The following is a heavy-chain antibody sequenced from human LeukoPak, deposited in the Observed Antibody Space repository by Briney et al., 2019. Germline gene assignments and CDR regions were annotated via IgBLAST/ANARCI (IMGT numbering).Heavy chain of an antibody. CDR3: ASDLLSGSYSDDAFDI. Sequence: SETLSLTCTVSGGSISSYYWSWIRQPAGKGLEWIGRIYTSGSTNYNPSLKSRVTMSVDTSKSQFSLKLSSVTAADTAVYYCASDLLSGSYSDDAFDIWGQGTMVTVSS. J-gene: IGHJ3*02. CDR2: IYTSGST. D-gene: IGHD1-26*01. V-gene: IGHV4-4*07. CDR1: GGSISSYY.